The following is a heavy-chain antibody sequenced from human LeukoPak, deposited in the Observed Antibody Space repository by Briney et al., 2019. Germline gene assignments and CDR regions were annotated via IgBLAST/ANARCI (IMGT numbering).Heavy chain of an antibody. CDR1: GFTFRSYG. J-gene: IGHJ4*02. D-gene: IGHD3-10*01. CDR3: ARVAGHDIRGLITYYFDD. V-gene: IGHV3-33*01. Sequence: SGGSLRLSCAASGFTFRSYGMQWVRQAPGKGLEWVAIKGRFTISRDNSKNTLYLQMNSLRAEDTVVYYCARVAGHDIRGLITYYFDDWGQGTLVTVSS.